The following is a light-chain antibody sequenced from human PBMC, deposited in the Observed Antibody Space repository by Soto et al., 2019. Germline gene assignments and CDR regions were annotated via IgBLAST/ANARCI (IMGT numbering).Light chain of an antibody. Sequence: QSVLTQPRSVSGSPGQSVTISCTGTSSDVGGYNYVSWYQQHPGKAPKLMIYDVSKRPSGVPDRFSGSKSGNTASLTISGLQAEDEADYYCCSYAGSYTSDVFGTGTKVTVL. CDR3: CSYAGSYTSDV. V-gene: IGLV2-11*01. J-gene: IGLJ1*01. CDR1: SSDVGGYNY. CDR2: DVS.